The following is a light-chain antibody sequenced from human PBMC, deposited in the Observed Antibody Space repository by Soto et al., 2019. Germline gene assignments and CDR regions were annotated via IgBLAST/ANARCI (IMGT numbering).Light chain of an antibody. CDR2: GNN. V-gene: IGLV1-40*01. CDR3: QGFDRHLGGLV. Sequence: QSVLTQPPSVSGAPGQRVTISCTGRRSNIGAGYDVHWYQQLPGTAPKLLIYGNNNRPSGVPDRFSGSKSGTSGSLAITGVQGGEEGGYYCQGFDRHLGGLVFGGGTKVTVL. J-gene: IGLJ3*02. CDR1: RSNIGAGYD.